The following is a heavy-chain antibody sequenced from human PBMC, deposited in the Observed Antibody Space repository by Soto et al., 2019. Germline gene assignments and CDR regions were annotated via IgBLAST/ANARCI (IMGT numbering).Heavy chain of an antibody. CDR2: ISYDGSNK. CDR3: ARDLEVPGPYFDY. Sequence: PGGSLRPSCAASGFTFSSYAMHWVRQAPGKGLEWVAVISYDGSNKYYADSVKGRFTISRDNSKNTLYLQMNSLRAEDTAVYYCARDLEVPGPYFDYWGQGTLVTVSS. J-gene: IGHJ4*02. D-gene: IGHD2-2*01. CDR1: GFTFSSYA. V-gene: IGHV3-30-3*01.